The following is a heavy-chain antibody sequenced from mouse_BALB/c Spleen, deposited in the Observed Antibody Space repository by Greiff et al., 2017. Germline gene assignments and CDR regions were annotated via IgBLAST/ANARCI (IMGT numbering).Heavy chain of an antibody. J-gene: IGHJ2*01. CDR2: INSNGGST. D-gene: IGHD2-4*01. CDR3: ARGGDDYDVYFDY. CDR1: GFTFSSYG. V-gene: IGHV5-6-3*01. Sequence: EVQLVESGGGLVQPGGSLKLSCAASGFTFSSYGMSWVRQTPDKRLELVATINSNGGSTYYPDSVKGRFTISRDNAKNTLYLQMSSLKSEDTAMYYCARGGDDYDVYFDYWGQGTTLTVAS.